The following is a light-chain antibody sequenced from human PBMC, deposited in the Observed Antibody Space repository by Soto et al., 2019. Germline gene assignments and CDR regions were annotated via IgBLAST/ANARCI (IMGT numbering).Light chain of an antibody. CDR2: EVT. CDR3: SSYTNIDTWV. J-gene: IGLJ3*02. Sequence: QSALTQPASVSGSPGQSITISCTGTSSDVGGYNYVSWYQQHPGQVPKLTIYEVTNRPSGVSSRFSGSKSGNTASLTNSGLQAEDEADYYCSSYTNIDTWVFGGGTKLTVL. V-gene: IGLV2-14*01. CDR1: SSDVGGYNY.